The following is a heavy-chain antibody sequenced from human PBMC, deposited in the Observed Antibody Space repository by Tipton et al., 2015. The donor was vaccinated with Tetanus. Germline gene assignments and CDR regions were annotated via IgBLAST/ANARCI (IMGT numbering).Heavy chain of an antibody. CDR3: AGVTAQRTELYFDH. V-gene: IGHV4-59*11. Sequence: TLSLTCAVSGESLSGHFWSWVRQPPGKGLEWLAYVSYSGRTNSNYSLKSRITISQDTSKNQFSLRLTSVTAADTAVYYCAGVTAQRTELYFDHWGQGTLVTVSS. J-gene: IGHJ4*02. D-gene: IGHD6-13*01. CDR2: VSYSGRT. CDR1: GESLSGHF.